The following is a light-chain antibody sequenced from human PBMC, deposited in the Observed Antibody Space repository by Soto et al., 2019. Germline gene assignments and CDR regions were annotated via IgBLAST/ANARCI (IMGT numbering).Light chain of an antibody. CDR1: SSNIGRNA. CDR3: AAWGDSLNTWV. V-gene: IGLV1-44*01. J-gene: IGLJ3*02. Sequence: QSVLTQPPSASGTPGQRVTISCSGSSSNIGRNAVSWYQHFPGTAPKVLIYSDDQRPSGVPDRFSGSKSGTSASLAISGLRAEDEADYFCAAWGDSLNTWVFGGGTKVTVL. CDR2: SDD.